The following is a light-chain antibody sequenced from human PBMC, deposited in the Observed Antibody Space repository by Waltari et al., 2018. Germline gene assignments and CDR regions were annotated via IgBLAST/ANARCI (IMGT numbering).Light chain of an antibody. J-gene: IGKJ4*02. V-gene: IGKV1-9*01. CDR3: QQFDAYPRP. Sequence: IQVTHSPSSLPASVGASVLITCRASQGITNYLACFQQKPGKAPKLLIYSVSTLQSGVPSRFSGSGPGTDYTLTISSLQPEDFATFYCQQFDAYPRPFGGGTKVEIK. CDR1: QGITNY. CDR2: SVS.